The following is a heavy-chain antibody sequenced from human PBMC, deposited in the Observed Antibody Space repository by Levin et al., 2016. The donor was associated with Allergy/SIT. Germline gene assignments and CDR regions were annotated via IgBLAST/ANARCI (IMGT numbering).Heavy chain of an antibody. V-gene: IGHV5-10-1*01. CDR2: IDPSDSYT. D-gene: IGHD6-25*01. CDR1: GYSFTSYW. Sequence: GESLKISCKGSGYSFTSYWISWVRQMPGKGLEWMGRIDPSDSYTNYSPSFQGHVTISADKSISTAYLQWSSLKASDTAMYYCARHVSGYYYYYGMDVWGQGTTVTVSS. J-gene: IGHJ6*02. CDR3: ARHVSGYYYYYGMDV.